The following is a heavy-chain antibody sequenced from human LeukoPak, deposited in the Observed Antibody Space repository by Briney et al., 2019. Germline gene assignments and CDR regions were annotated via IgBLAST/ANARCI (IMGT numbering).Heavy chain of an antibody. D-gene: IGHD3-9*01. CDR3: ARAGYDLLTLAPDPANDY. V-gene: IGHV1-18*01. J-gene: IGHJ4*02. CDR2: IIAYNGNT. CDR1: GYTFTSYG. Sequence: ASVKVSCKASGYTFTSYGFNWVREAPGQGLEWMGWIIAYNGNTNYAQKLQGRVTMTTDTSTSTAYMELRSLRSDDTAVYYCARAGYDLLTLAPDPANDYWGQGTLVTVSS.